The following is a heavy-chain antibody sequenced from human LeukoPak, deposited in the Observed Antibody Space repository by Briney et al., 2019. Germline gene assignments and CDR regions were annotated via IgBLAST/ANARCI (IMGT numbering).Heavy chain of an antibody. CDR1: GGTFSSYA. D-gene: IGHD5-24*01. V-gene: IGHV1-69*05. CDR2: IIPIFGTA. CDR3: AKSRDGYNSLLDY. J-gene: IGHJ4*02. Sequence: ASVKVSCKASGGTFSSYAISWVRQAPGQGLEWMGRIIPIFGTANYAQKFQGRVTITTDESTSTAYMELSSMRSEDTAVYYCAKSRDGYNSLLDYWGQGTLFTVSS.